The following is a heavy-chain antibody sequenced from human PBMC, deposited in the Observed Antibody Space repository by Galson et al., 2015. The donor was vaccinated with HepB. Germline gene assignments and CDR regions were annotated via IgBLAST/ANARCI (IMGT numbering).Heavy chain of an antibody. CDR1: GYTFTSYG. Sequence: SVKVSCKASGYTFTSYGISWVRQAPGQGLEWMGWISAYNGNTNYAQKLQGRVTMTTDTSTSTAYMELRSLRSDDTAVYYCARDHVRVAGQANFDYWGQGTLVTVSS. V-gene: IGHV1-18*04. CDR3: ARDHVRVAGQANFDY. J-gene: IGHJ4*02. CDR2: ISAYNGNT. D-gene: IGHD6-19*01.